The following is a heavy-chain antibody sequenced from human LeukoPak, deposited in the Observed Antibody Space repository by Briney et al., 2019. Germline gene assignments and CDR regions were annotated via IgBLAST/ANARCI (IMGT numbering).Heavy chain of an antibody. V-gene: IGHV1-18*01. CDR3: ARDIYSSSTADY. D-gene: IGHD6-6*01. Sequence: ASVKVSCKASGYTFTSYGINWVRQAPGQGLEWMGWVSAYNGNTNYAQKVQGRVTMTTDTSTSTAYMELRSLRSDDTAVYYCARDIYSSSTADYWGQGTLVTVSS. CDR1: GYTFTSYG. CDR2: VSAYNGNT. J-gene: IGHJ4*02.